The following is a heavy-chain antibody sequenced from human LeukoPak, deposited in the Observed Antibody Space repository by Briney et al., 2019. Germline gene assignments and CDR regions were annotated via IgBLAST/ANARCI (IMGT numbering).Heavy chain of an antibody. CDR1: GYTFTGYY. CDR3: ARGPAATIDY. V-gene: IGHV1-2*02. Sequence: ASVKVSCKASTFRASGYTFTGYYMRWVRQAPGQGLEWMGWINPNSGGTNYAQKFQGRVTMTRDTSISTAYMELSRLRSDDTAVYYCARGPAATIDYWGQGTLVTVSS. CDR2: INPNSGGT. D-gene: IGHD2-15*01. J-gene: IGHJ4*02.